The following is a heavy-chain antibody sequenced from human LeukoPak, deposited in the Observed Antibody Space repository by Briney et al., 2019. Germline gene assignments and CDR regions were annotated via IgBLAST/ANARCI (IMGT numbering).Heavy chain of an antibody. D-gene: IGHD2-15*01. CDR3: ARDLRCSGGSCYPTHFDY. J-gene: IGHJ4*02. V-gene: IGHV1-69*06. CDR1: GYTFTSYG. CDR2: IIPIFGTA. Sequence: SVKVSCKASGYTFTSYGISWVRQAPGQGLEWMGGIIPIFGTANYAQKFQGRVTITADKSTSTAYMEMSSLRSEDTAVYYCARDLRCSGGSCYPTHFDYWGQGTLVTVSS.